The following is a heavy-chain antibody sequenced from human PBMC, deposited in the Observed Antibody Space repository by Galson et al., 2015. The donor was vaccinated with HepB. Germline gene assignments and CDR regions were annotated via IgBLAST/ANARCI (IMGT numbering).Heavy chain of an antibody. CDR1: GFTFSNYA. CDR3: ARDGITTGWDPSDY. J-gene: IGHJ4*02. CDR2: ISHDGSAK. Sequence: LRLSCAASGFTFSNYAMHWVRQAPGKGLDWVALISHDGSAKNYADSVRGRFIISRDNSKNTLYLQMNSLHDDDTALYYCARDGITTGWDPSDYGGQGALVTVSS. V-gene: IGHV3-30*04. D-gene: IGHD6-19*01.